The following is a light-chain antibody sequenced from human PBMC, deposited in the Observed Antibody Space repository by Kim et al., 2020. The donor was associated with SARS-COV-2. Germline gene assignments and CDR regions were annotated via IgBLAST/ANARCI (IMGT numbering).Light chain of an antibody. CDR3: QQYKSYPLT. Sequence: AAVGDRVTITCRASQGISKSLAWFQQKPGKAPKSLIYTASNLQSGVPSRFSGSGSETDFTLTISSLQPEDFATYYCQQYKSYPLTFGGGTKVDIK. V-gene: IGKV1-16*01. CDR2: TAS. CDR1: QGISKS. J-gene: IGKJ4*01.